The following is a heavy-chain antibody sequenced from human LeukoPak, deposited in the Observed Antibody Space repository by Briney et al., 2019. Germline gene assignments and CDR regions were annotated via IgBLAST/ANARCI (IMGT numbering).Heavy chain of an antibody. J-gene: IGHJ4*02. CDR2: IYYSGST. V-gene: IGHV4-39*07. CDR3: ARVRQLVLVATPFDY. D-gene: IGHD6-13*01. Sequence: TSETLSLTCTVSGGSISSSRYYWGWIRQPPGKGLEWIGSIYYSGSTYYNPSLKSRVTMSVDTSKNQFSLKLSSVTAADTAVYYCARVRQLVLVATPFDYWGQGTLVTVSS. CDR1: GGSISSSRYY.